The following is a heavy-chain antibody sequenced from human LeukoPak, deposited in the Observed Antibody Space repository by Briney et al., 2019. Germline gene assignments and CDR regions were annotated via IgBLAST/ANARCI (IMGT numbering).Heavy chain of an antibody. J-gene: IGHJ4*02. CDR3: AELPPGRD. D-gene: IGHD5-24*01. CDR2: IYSGGST. Sequence: GGSLRLSCAAFGFTVSSNYMSWVRQAPGKGLEWVSVIYSGGSTYYADSVKGRFTISRDNSKNTPYLQMNSLRAEDTAVYYCAELPPGRDWGQGTLVTVSS. V-gene: IGHV3-66*01. CDR1: GFTVSSNY.